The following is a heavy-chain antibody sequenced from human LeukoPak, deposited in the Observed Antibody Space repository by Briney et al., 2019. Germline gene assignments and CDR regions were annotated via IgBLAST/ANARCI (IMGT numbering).Heavy chain of an antibody. CDR3: ASGGLAAAAASFAFDI. D-gene: IGHD6-13*01. V-gene: IGHV1-18*01. J-gene: IGHJ3*02. CDR1: GYTFTNNG. CDR2: ISGYNADT. Sequence: GASVRVSSKASGYTFTNNGIGWVRQAPGQGLEWMGWISGYNADTAYAQMFQGRVTMTTDTSTSTAYMELSSLRSEDTAVYYCASGGLAAAAASFAFDIWGQGTMVTVSS.